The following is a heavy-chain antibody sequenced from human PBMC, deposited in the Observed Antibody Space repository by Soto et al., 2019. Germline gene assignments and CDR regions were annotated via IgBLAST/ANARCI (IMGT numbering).Heavy chain of an antibody. CDR2: INPGSNSA. CDR1: NDSLSSHF. CDR3: AGASSRVSSVVAAY. J-gene: IGHJ4*02. D-gene: IGHD2-15*01. Sequence: GASVKVSCKASNDSLSSHFIHWVRQAPGEGLEWMGIINPGSNSASNSKEFQGRLTLTSDMPSRTVYMQLSNLRSDDTAVYSCAGASSRVSSVVAAYWGQGTLVTVSS. V-gene: IGHV1-46*01.